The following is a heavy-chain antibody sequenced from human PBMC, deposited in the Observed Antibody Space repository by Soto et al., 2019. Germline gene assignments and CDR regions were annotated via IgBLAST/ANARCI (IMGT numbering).Heavy chain of an antibody. J-gene: IGHJ4*02. V-gene: IGHV1-3*01. CDR2: INAANGDT. D-gene: IGHD3-10*01. Sequence: ASVKVSCKASGYTFSTFPMHWVRQAPGQNLEWMGWINAANGDTGYSQNFQGRVTITRDTSASTAYMELSGPRSEDTAVYYCARKDYYGSGSYHFDYWGQGTLVTVSS. CDR1: GYTFSTFP. CDR3: ARKDYYGSGSYHFDY.